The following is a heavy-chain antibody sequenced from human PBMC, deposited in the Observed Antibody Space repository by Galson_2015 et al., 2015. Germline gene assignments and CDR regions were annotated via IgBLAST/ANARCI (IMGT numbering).Heavy chain of an antibody. J-gene: IGHJ4*02. CDR2: ISGSGGST. D-gene: IGHD3-16*01. CDR1: GFTFSSYA. CDR3: AKGALPYDYIWGSYLDY. Sequence: SLRLSCAASGFTFSSYAMHWVRQAPGKGLEWVSAISGSGGSTYYADSVKGRFTISRDNSKNALYLQMNSLRAEDTAVYYCAKGALPYDYIWGSYLDYWGQGTLVTVSS. V-gene: IGHV3-23*01.